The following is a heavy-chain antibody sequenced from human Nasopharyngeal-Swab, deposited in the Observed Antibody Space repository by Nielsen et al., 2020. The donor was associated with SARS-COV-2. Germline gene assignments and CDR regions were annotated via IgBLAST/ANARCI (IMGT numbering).Heavy chain of an antibody. V-gene: IGHV3-48*04. CDR3: ARDGIYCSSTSCYAAYFDY. D-gene: IGHD2-2*01. Sequence: VRQAQGKGLEWVSYISSRSSTIFYTDSVKGRFTISRDNAKNSLYLQMKSLRAEDTAVYYCARDGIYCSSTSCYAAYFDYWGQGTLVTVSS. CDR2: ISSRSSTI. J-gene: IGHJ4*02.